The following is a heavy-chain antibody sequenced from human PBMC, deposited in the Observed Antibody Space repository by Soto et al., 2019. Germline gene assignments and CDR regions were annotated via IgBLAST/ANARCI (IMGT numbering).Heavy chain of an antibody. Sequence: SETLSLTCTVSGGSISSYYWSWIRQPPGKGLEWIGYVYNSGNTNYNPSLKSRVTISLDTSKNQFSLKLSSVNAADTAVYYCARHISDFLSPVDYWGQGTLVTVSS. CDR1: GGSISSYY. CDR3: ARHISDFLSPVDY. J-gene: IGHJ4*02. V-gene: IGHV4-59*08. CDR2: VYNSGNT. D-gene: IGHD3-3*01.